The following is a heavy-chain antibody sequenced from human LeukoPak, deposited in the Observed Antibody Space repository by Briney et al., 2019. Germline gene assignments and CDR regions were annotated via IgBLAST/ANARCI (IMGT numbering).Heavy chain of an antibody. J-gene: IGHJ4*02. Sequence: PSETLSLTCTVSGGSISSYYWSWIRQPPGKGLEWIGYIYYSGSTNYNPSLKSRVTISVDTSKNQFSLKLSSVTAADTAVYYCARDSVLGGYFDYWGQGTLVTVSS. CDR1: GGSISSYY. CDR2: IYYSGST. V-gene: IGHV4-59*01. CDR3: ARDSVLGGYFDY. D-gene: IGHD3-16*01.